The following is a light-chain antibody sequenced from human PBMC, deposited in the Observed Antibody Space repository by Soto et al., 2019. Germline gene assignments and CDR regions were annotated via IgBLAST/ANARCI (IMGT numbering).Light chain of an antibody. J-gene: IGKJ2*01. Sequence: DIQMTQSPSTLSASVGDRVTITCRASQSISTWLAWYQQKPGKAPKLLIYDASSLQRGVPSRFSGHGSGTDFTLTISSLHPDDFATYYCQQYNSYTTFGQGTKLEIK. CDR3: QQYNSYTT. V-gene: IGKV1-5*01. CDR1: QSISTW. CDR2: DAS.